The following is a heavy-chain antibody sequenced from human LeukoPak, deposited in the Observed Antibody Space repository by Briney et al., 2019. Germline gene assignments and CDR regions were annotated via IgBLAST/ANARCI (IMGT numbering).Heavy chain of an antibody. CDR2: MNPNSGNT. D-gene: IGHD6-19*01. Sequence: ASVKVSCKASGYTFTSYDINWVRQATGQGLEWMGWMNPNSGNTGYAQKFQGRVTMTRNTSISTAYMELSSLRSEDTAVYYCARAYDSSGWYEWGAFDIWGQGTMVTVSS. J-gene: IGHJ3*02. CDR3: ARAYDSSGWYEWGAFDI. V-gene: IGHV1-8*01. CDR1: GYTFTSYD.